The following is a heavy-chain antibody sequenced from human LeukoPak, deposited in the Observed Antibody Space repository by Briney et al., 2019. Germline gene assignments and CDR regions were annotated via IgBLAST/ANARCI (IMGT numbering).Heavy chain of an antibody. Sequence: GGSLRLSCAASGFTFSSYSMNWVRQAPGKGLEWVAVISSDGNKKNYADSVKGRFTISKDSSKNTLYLQMNTLRAEGTALYYCARDVGRDTITTEIEYWGQGTLVTVSS. CDR1: GFTFSSYS. CDR2: ISSDGNKK. CDR3: ARDVGRDTITTEIEY. J-gene: IGHJ4*02. D-gene: IGHD4-11*01. V-gene: IGHV3-30*05.